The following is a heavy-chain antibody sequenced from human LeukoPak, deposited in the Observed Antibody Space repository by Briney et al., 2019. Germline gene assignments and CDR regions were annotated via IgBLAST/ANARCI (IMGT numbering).Heavy chain of an antibody. CDR2: IYHSGST. D-gene: IGHD3-3*01. Sequence: SETLSLTCAVSGYSISSGYYWGWIRQPPGKGLEWIGSIYHSGSTYYNPSLKSRDTISVDTSKNQFSLKLSSVTAADTAVYYCARQGIGGYYDFWSFDYWGQGTLVTVSS. CDR1: GYSISSGYY. J-gene: IGHJ4*02. CDR3: ARQGIGGYYDFWSFDY. V-gene: IGHV4-38-2*01.